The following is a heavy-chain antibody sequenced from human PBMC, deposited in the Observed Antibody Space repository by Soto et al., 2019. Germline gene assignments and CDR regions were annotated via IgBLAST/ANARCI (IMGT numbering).Heavy chain of an antibody. V-gene: IGHV3-49*04. CDR2: IRSKAYGGTT. CDR3: TRDRWYYYDSSGYFL. J-gene: IGHJ4*02. D-gene: IGHD3-22*01. CDR1: GFTFNSYW. Sequence: PGGSLRLSCAASGFTFNSYWMSWVRQAPGKGLEWVGFIRSKAYGGTTEYAASVKGRFTISRDDSKSIAYLQMNSLKTEDTAVYYCTRDRWYYYDSSGYFLWGQGTLVTVSS.